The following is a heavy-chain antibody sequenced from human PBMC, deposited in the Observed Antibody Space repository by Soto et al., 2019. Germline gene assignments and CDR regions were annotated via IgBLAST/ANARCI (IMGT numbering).Heavy chain of an antibody. CDR2: IIPIFGTA. Sequence: SVKVSCKASGGTFSSYAISWVRQAPGQGLEWMGGIIPIFGTANYAQKYQGRVTITTDKSTSTAYMELSSLRSEDTAVYYCARDGFYSSSLNDYWGQGTLVTVSS. D-gene: IGHD6-6*01. CDR3: ARDGFYSSSLNDY. CDR1: GGTFSSYA. V-gene: IGHV1-69*05. J-gene: IGHJ4*02.